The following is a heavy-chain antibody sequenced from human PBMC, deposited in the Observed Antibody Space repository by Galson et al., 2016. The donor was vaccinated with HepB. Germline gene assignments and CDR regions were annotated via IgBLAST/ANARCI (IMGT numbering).Heavy chain of an antibody. V-gene: IGHV3-30*18. CDR2: ISYDGRKK. Sequence: SLRLSCAVSGFTFSNYGMHWVRQAPGKGLEWVAVISYDGRKKYYADSVKGRFTISRDNFKNTLYLQMNSLRREDTAMYYCAKERGVAVPNRPLDSWGQGTLVTVSS. D-gene: IGHD6-19*01. CDR3: AKERGVAVPNRPLDS. CDR1: GFTFSNYG. J-gene: IGHJ5*01.